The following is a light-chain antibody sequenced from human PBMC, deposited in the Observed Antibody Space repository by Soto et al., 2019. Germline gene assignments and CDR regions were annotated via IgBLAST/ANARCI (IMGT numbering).Light chain of an antibody. V-gene: IGKV1-5*03. CDR3: QQYNSYWM. CDR2: KAS. CDR1: QTISSW. J-gene: IGKJ1*01. Sequence: PRSPSHLPGSVADRVTSTGRASQTISSWLAWYQQKPGKAPKLLIYKASTLKSGVPSRFSGSGCGTEFTLTISSRQPDDFARYYCQQYNSYWMVGQGTKVDIK.